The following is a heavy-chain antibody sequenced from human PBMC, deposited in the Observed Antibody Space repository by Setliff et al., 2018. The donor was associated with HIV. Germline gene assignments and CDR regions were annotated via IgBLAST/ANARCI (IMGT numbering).Heavy chain of an antibody. CDR3: ARGTRVGANDAFDI. D-gene: IGHD1-26*01. CDR2: IIPIYGTA. V-gene: IGHV1-69*13. CDR1: GDMFSRYG. Sequence: SVKVSCKASGDMFSRYGISWVRQAPGQGLEWMGGIIPIYGTANSAQKFQGRVTITADESTSTAYMELSTLRSEDTAVYSCARGTRVGANDAFDIWGQGTMVTVSS. J-gene: IGHJ3*02.